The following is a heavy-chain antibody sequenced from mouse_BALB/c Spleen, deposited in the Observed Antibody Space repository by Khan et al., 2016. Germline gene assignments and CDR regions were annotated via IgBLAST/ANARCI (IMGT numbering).Heavy chain of an antibody. CDR1: GFTFSSYA. V-gene: IGHV5-6-5*01. J-gene: IGHJ4*01. CDR2: ISCGGST. CDR3: AREENAMDY. Sequence: EVELVESGGGLVKPGGSLKLSCTASGFTFSSYAMSWVRQTPEKRLHWVASISCGGSTYYPDSVKGRFTISRDNARNILFRQMSSLRSEDTAMYYCAREENAMDYWGQGTSVTVSS.